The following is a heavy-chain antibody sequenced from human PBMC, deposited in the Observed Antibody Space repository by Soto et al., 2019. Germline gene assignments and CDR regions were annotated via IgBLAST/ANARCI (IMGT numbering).Heavy chain of an antibody. CDR1: GGTFSSYA. CDR2: IIPIFGTA. D-gene: IGHD1-26*01. Sequence: SVKVSCKASGGTFSSYAISWVRQAPGQGLEWMGGIIPIFGTANYAQKFQGRVTITADESTSTAYMELSRLRSEDTAVYYCAREGLSWELLGYSRYYGMDVWGQGTTVTVSS. J-gene: IGHJ6*02. CDR3: AREGLSWELLGYSRYYGMDV. V-gene: IGHV1-69*01.